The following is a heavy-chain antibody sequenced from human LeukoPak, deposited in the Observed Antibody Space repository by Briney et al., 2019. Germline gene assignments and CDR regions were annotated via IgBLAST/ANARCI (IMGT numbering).Heavy chain of an antibody. CDR2: ISGSGGST. CDR1: GFTFSSYA. D-gene: IGHD4-11*01. V-gene: IGHV3-23*01. J-gene: IGHJ5*02. CDR3: PKVPAATVTLRPYNWFVP. Sequence: PGGSLRLSCAASGFTFSSYAMSWVREAPGKGLEWVSAISGSGGSTYYADSVKGGFTIYRDNPKNTLYLQMNSLSAEDTAVYYCPKVPAATVTLRPYNWFVPWRQGTMLTVPS.